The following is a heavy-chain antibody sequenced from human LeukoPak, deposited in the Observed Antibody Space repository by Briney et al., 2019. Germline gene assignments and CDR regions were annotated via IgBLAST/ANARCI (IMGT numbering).Heavy chain of an antibody. Sequence: PSETLSLTCAVSGYSISSGYYWGWIRQPPGKGQEWIGSIYHSGSTYYNPSLKSRVTISVDTSKNQFSLKLSSVTAADTAVYYCARHTYCSGGSCYFDPWGQGTLVTVSS. J-gene: IGHJ5*02. CDR1: GYSISSGYY. CDR2: IYHSGST. D-gene: IGHD2-15*01. CDR3: ARHTYCSGGSCYFDP. V-gene: IGHV4-38-2*01.